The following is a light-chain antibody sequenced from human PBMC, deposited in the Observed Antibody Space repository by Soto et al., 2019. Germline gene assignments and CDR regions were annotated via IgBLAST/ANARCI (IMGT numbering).Light chain of an antibody. V-gene: IGLV2-23*01. CDR2: EGS. CDR1: SSDVGTYNL. J-gene: IGLJ2*01. Sequence: QSALTQPASVSGSPGQAITISCTGTSSDVGTYNLVSWHQHHPGKAHKLIIYEGSKRPSGVSNRCSRSKSGNTVSLTISGLQAEDEADYYCCSFAVGSTVVFGGGTKLTVL. CDR3: CSFAVGSTVV.